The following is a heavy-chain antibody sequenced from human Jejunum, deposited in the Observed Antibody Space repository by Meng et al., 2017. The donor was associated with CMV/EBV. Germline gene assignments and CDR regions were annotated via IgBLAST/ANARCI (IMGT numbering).Heavy chain of an antibody. CDR3: AKNHVLFGMNDE. CDR2: MNPDGTQK. J-gene: IGHJ4*02. Sequence: AASGFTFSQDWMGWVRQAPGKGLEWVANMNPDGTQKYYVDSVKGRFTISRDNAESSLHLQMNSLRGDDMGVFYCAKNHVLFGMNDEWGQGILVTVSS. D-gene: IGHD3-3*01. V-gene: IGHV3-7*01. CDR1: GFTFSQDW.